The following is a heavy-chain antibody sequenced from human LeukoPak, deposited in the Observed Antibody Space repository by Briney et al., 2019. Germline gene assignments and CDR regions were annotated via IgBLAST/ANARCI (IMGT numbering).Heavy chain of an antibody. V-gene: IGHV4-34*01. D-gene: IGHD5-18*01. CDR3: ARGEGQLWSYYFDY. J-gene: IGHJ4*02. Sequence: SETLSLTCAVYGGSFSGYYWSWIRQPPGKGLEWIGEISHSGSTNYNPSLKSRVTISVDTSKNQFSLKLSSVTAADTAVYYCARGEGQLWSYYFDYWGQGTLVTVSS. CDR2: ISHSGST. CDR1: GGSFSGYY.